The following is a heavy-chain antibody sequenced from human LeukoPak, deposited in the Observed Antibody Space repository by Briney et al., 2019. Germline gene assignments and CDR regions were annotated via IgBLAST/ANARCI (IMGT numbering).Heavy chain of an antibody. CDR1: GFTFNHYF. J-gene: IGHJ4*02. V-gene: IGHV3-23*01. CDR2: ISGSGGST. CDR3: AKVPAPNCSGGSCHIDY. D-gene: IGHD2-15*01. Sequence: GGSLRLSCAASGFTFNHYFITWVRQTQGKGLEGVSAISGSGGSTYYADSVKGRFTISRDNSKNTLYLQMNSLRAEDTAVYYCAKVPAPNCSGGSCHIDYWGQGTLVTVSS.